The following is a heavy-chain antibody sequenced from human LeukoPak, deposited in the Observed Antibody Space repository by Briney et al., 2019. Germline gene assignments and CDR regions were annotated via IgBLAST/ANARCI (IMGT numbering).Heavy chain of an antibody. D-gene: IGHD1-20*01. CDR2: ISSSGGST. J-gene: IGHJ4*02. CDR1: GFTFSSYA. CDR3: AKAQRGLNWNDRNDY. V-gene: IGHV3-23*01. Sequence: PGGSLRLSCAASGFTFSSYAMSWVRQAPGKGLEWVSSISSSGGSTFYADSVKGRFTISRDNSRDTLSLQMNSLRAEDTALYYCAKAQRGLNWNDRNDYWGQGTLVTVSS.